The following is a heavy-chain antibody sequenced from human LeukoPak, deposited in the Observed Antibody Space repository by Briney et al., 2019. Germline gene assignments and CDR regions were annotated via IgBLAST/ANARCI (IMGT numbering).Heavy chain of an antibody. CDR2: IFYVGST. CDR3: ARDYYDSRGEAFDI. CDR1: GDSIGSHY. Sequence: SETLSLTCTVSGDSIGSHYWSWIRQPPGKGLEWIGYIFYVGSTNYNPSLKSRVTISVDTSKNQFSLKLNSVTAADTAVYYCARDYYDSRGEAFDIWGQGTMVTVSS. V-gene: IGHV4-59*11. J-gene: IGHJ3*02. D-gene: IGHD3-22*01.